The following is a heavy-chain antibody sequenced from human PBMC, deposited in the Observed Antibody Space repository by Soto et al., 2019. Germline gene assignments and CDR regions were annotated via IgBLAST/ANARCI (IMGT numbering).Heavy chain of an antibody. CDR3: ARGYQSSGTPQAD. Sequence: GGSLRLSCAASGITFGGYWMHWVRQVTGQGLVWVSRINSDWRSTGYAESVKGRFTISRDNAKNTLYLQMNSLRVDDTAVYYCARGYQSSGTPQADWGQGTLGTVPS. CDR2: INSDWRST. CDR1: GITFGGYW. V-gene: IGHV3-74*01. D-gene: IGHD6-25*01. J-gene: IGHJ4*02.